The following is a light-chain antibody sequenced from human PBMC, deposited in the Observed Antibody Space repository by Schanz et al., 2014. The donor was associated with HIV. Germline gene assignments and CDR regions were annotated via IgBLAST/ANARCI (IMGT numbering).Light chain of an antibody. CDR3: QQFNNWPPEGT. J-gene: IGKJ1*01. CDR1: QRVSSN. CDR2: RAS. V-gene: IGKV3-15*01. Sequence: EIVMTQSPATLSVSPGEGATLSCRASQRVSSNLAWYPQKPGQAPRLLIYRASTRATGIPARFSGSGSGTEFTLTISSLLSEDFAIYYCQQFNNWPPEGTFGQGTKVELK.